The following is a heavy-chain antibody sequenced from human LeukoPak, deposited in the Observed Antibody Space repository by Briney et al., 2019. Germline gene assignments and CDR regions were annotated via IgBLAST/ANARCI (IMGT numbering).Heavy chain of an antibody. CDR3: TPSLVVVVAA. J-gene: IGHJ4*02. D-gene: IGHD2-15*01. Sequence: GGSLRLSCAASGFTFSSYAMTWVRQAPGKGLEWVSTVSGGGGSTYYADSVKGRFTISRDNSKNTLYLQMNSLKTEDTAVYYCTPSLVVVVAAWGQGTLVTVSS. CDR2: VSGGGGST. CDR1: GFTFSSYA. V-gene: IGHV3-23*01.